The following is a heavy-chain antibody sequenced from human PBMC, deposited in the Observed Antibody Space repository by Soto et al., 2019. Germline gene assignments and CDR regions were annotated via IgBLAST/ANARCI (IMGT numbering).Heavy chain of an antibody. CDR1: GFTIRNYA. J-gene: IGHJ3*01. D-gene: IGHD5-12*01. Sequence: EVQVLESGGDLVQPGGSLRLSCAASGFTIRNYAMSWVRQAPGKALEWVSGISGSSDRKYYADSVKGRFTISKDTSSNTPYLQMNSLRVEDTAVYHCEGSWTWGQGTMVTVSS. CDR3: EGSWT. V-gene: IGHV3-23*01. CDR2: ISGSSDRK.